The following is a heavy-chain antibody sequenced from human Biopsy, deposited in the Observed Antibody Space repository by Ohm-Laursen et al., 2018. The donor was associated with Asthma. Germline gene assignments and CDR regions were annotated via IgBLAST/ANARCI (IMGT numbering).Heavy chain of an antibody. CDR3: VHTLVGLKAFDF. Sequence: ATQTLTLTSTFSGFSLSTSGGGVGWIRQPPGKALEWLGNIYWDDDKRYSPSLQSRPTITRDTPKDQVVLTMTNMGPVDTGTYYCVHTLVGLKAFDFWGQGTLVTVSS. V-gene: IGHV2-5*02. D-gene: IGHD1-26*01. CDR2: IYWDDDK. CDR1: GFSLSTSGGG. J-gene: IGHJ4*02.